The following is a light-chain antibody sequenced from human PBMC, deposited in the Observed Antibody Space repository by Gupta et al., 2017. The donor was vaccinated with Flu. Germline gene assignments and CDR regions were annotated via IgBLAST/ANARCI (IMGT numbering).Light chain of an antibody. Sequence: SALTQPPSVSWSPGQSVTISCTGTSRDVGSYNRVYLYQPPPGTSHKLMIYEVSNRTSWSTGGFSGSEAVNTSSLTISGRQEEDAADYYGSSDTSTTNLVFGGGTKVTVL. CDR2: EVS. CDR3: SSDTSTTNLV. V-gene: IGLV2-18*02. J-gene: IGLJ3*02. CDR1: SRDVGSYNR.